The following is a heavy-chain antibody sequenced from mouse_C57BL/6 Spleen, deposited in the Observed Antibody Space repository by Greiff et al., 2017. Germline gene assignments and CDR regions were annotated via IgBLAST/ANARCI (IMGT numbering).Heavy chain of an antibody. J-gene: IGHJ4*01. D-gene: IGHD2-3*01. Sequence: VQLQQPGAELVRPGTSVKLSCKASGYTFTSYWMHWVKQRPGQGLEWIGVIDPSDSYTNYNQKFKGKATLTVDTSSSTAYMQLSSLTSEDSAVYYCASGGYYSYYAMDYWGQGTSVTVSS. CDR1: GYTFTSYW. V-gene: IGHV1-59*01. CDR3: ASGGYYSYYAMDY. CDR2: IDPSDSYT.